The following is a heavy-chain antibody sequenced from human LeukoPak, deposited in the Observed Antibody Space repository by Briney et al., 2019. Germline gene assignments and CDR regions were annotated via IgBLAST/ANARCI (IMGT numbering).Heavy chain of an antibody. D-gene: IGHD2-2*01. CDR3: ARQKDCSSTRCYSSKWFDS. Sequence: SETLSLTCIVSGGSISGLYWGWIRQPPGKGLEWIGYSYYSGSTNYNPSLKSRVTISVDTSKNQFSLRLTSVTAADTAVYYCARQKDCSSTRCYSSKWFDSWGQGTLVTVSS. V-gene: IGHV4-59*08. CDR2: SYYSGST. J-gene: IGHJ5*01. CDR1: GGSISGLY.